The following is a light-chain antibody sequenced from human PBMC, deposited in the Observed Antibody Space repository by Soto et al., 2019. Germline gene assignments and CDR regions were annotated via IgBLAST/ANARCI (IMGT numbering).Light chain of an antibody. J-gene: IGKJ1*01. CDR3: QQYTSYSRT. Sequence: QVTQSPSTLSASVEDRVTITCRASQSISSWLAWYQQKPGKAPKLLIYDASSLESGVPSRFSGSGSGTDFTLTISSLQPDDFATYYCQQYTSYSRTFGQGTKVDI. V-gene: IGKV1-5*01. CDR2: DAS. CDR1: QSISSW.